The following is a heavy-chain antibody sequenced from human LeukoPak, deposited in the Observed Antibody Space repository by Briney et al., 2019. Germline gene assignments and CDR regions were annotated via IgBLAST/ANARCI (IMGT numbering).Heavy chain of an antibody. CDR2: ISYDGSNK. J-gene: IGHJ4*02. CDR3: ARDYDYVWGSYRPENEYYFDY. Sequence: GGSLRLSRAASGFTFSSYAMHWVRQAPGKGLEWVAVISYDGSNKYYADSVKGRFTISRDNSKNTLYLQMNSLRAEDTAVYYCARDYDYVWGSYRPENEYYFDYWGQGTLVTVSS. D-gene: IGHD3-16*02. CDR1: GFTFSSYA. V-gene: IGHV3-30-3*01.